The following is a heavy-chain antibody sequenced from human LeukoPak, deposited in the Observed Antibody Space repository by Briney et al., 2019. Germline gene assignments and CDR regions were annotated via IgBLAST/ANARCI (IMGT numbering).Heavy chain of an antibody. Sequence: ASVKVSCKASGYTFTSYGISWVRQAPGQGLEWMGWISVYNGNTNYAQKLQGRVTMTTDTSTSTAYMELRTLRSDDTAVYYCARARLYYEKAFDIWGQGTMVTVSS. CDR1: GYTFTSYG. V-gene: IGHV1-18*01. CDR3: ARARLYYEKAFDI. CDR2: ISVYNGNT. D-gene: IGHD3-22*01. J-gene: IGHJ3*02.